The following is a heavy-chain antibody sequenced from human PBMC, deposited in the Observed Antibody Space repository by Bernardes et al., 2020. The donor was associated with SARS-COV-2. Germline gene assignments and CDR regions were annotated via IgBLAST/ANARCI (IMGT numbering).Heavy chain of an antibody. CDR2: ISGSGGST. D-gene: IGHD1-7*01. CDR3: AKDPRYNWNYADY. V-gene: IGHV3-23*01. Sequence: GYLSRSRAASGFTFSRYAMSWVRPAPGKGLEWVSAISGSGGSTYYADSVKGRFTISRDNSKNTLYLQMNSLRAEDTAVYYCAKDPRYNWNYADYWGQGTLVTVSS. J-gene: IGHJ4*02. CDR1: GFTFSRYA.